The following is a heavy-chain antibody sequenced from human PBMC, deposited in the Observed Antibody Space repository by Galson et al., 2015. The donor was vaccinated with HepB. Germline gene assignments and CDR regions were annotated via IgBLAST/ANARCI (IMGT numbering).Heavy chain of an antibody. Sequence: SLRLSCAASGFTFKTYGMHWVRQAPGKGLEWVAIIWNDGGKKFYGDSVKGRFTISRDNSRDTLYLQMDGLRADDTAVYYCARGPQFFYGSETFTDAYDVWGQGTMVTVSS. CDR1: GFTFKTYG. J-gene: IGHJ3*01. CDR3: ARGPQFFYGSETFTDAYDV. V-gene: IGHV3-33*01. CDR2: IWNDGGKK. D-gene: IGHD3-10*01.